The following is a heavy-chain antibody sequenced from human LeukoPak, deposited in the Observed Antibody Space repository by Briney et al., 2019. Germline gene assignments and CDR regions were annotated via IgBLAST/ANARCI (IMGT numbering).Heavy chain of an antibody. J-gene: IGHJ4*02. V-gene: IGHV3-23*01. CDR1: GFTFSSYA. CDR3: AKGAGVYNGYYLDY. Sequence: GSLRLSCAASGFTFSSYAMSWVRQAPGKGLEWVSAISASGNRTFYADSVKGRFTISRDNSKNTLYLQMNSLRAEDTAVYYCAKGAGVYNGYYLDYWGQGTLVTVSS. CDR2: ISASGNRT. D-gene: IGHD1-1*01.